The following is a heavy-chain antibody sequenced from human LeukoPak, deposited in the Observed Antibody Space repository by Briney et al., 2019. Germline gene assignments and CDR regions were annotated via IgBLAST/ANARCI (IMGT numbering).Heavy chain of an antibody. CDR1: GGSFSGYY. CDR2: INHSGST. J-gene: IGHJ4*02. CDR3: ARERRGPYYYGLGSYYNSRFDY. V-gene: IGHV4-34*01. D-gene: IGHD3-10*01. Sequence: SSETLSLTCAVYGGSFSGYYWSWIRQPPGKGLEWIGEINHSGSTNYNPSLKSRVTISVDTSKNQFSLKLSSVTAADTAVYYCARERRGPYYYGLGSYYNSRFDYWGQGTLVTVSS.